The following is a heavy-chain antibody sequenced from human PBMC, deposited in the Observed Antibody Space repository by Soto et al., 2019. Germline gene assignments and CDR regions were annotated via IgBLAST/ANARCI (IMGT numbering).Heavy chain of an antibody. CDR1: GLTFGDYA. J-gene: IGHJ4*02. CDR3: ARASRVVVALDY. Sequence: GGSLRLSCTASGLTFGDYAMSWFRQAPGKGLEWVGFIRSKAYGGTTEYAASVKGRFTISRDDSKNSLYLQMNSLKTEDTAVYYCARASRVVVALDYWGLGTLVTVSS. D-gene: IGHD5-12*01. V-gene: IGHV3-49*03. CDR2: IRSKAYGGTT.